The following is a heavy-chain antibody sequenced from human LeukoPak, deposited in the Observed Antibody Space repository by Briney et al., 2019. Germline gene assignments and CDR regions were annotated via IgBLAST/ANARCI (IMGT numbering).Heavy chain of an antibody. V-gene: IGHV4-38-2*01. D-gene: IGHD2-2*01. J-gene: IGHJ2*01. CDR1: GYSINSGYY. CDR3: ARRFCSTTLCHLDL. CDR2: IYHSGST. Sequence: SETLSLTCDVSGYSINSGYYWGWIRQPPGKGLEWIGSIYHSGSTYYNAPLKSRVSISVDTSRNYFSLKLSSVTAADTAVYFCARRFCSTTLCHLDLSGRGALVIVSS.